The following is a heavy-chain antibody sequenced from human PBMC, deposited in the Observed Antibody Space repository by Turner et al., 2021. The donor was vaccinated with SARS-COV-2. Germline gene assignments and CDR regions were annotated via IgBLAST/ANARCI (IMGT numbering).Heavy chain of an antibody. J-gene: IGHJ4*02. V-gene: IGHV1-69*01. CDR2: VIPMFGTL. CDR1: GGTFRHYA. CDR3: ARRKFGVPSHFDT. D-gene: IGHD3-3*01. Sequence: QVQLVQSGAEVKKPGSSVIVSCTTSGGTFRHYATAWVRQAPGQGLEWMGGVIPMFGTLNYAPKFRGRVTITADESTSTASMELSSLTSEDTAIYYWARRKFGVPSHFDTWGQGTLVTVSS.